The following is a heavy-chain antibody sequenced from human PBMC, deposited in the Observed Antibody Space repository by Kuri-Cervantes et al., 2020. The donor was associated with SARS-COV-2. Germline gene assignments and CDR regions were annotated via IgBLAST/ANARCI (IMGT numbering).Heavy chain of an antibody. CDR1: GYTFTSYY. CDR3: ATAGDIVVVPANSPKGYGWFDP. CDR2: INPSGGST. D-gene: IGHD2-2*01. V-gene: IGHV1-46*01. Sequence: ASVKVSCKASGYTFTSYYMHWVRQAPGQGLEWMGIINPSGGSTSYAQKFQGRVTMTRDTSTSTDYMELSSLRSEDTAVYYCATAGDIVVVPANSPKGYGWFDPWGQGTLVTVSS. J-gene: IGHJ5*02.